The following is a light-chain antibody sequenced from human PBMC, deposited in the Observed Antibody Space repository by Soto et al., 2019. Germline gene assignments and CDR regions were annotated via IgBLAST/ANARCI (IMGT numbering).Light chain of an antibody. CDR2: DVS. CDR3: SSYTNSGTVV. J-gene: IGLJ2*01. V-gene: IGLV2-14*03. Sequence: QSALTQPASVSGSPGQSITISCTGTSSNVGGYHYVSWYQQHPGKAPKLMIYDVSNRPSGVSNRFSGSKSGNTASLTISGLQAEDEADYYCSSYTNSGTVVFGGGTKLTAL. CDR1: SSNVGGYHY.